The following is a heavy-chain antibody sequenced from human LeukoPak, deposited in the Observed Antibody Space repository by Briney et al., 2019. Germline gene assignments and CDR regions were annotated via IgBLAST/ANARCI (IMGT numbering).Heavy chain of an antibody. CDR1: GFTFSGSA. D-gene: IGHD5-18*01. CDR3: AKDRGYSYGPDWFDP. Sequence: GGSLRLSCAASGFTFSGSAMHWVRQASGKGLGWVGRIRSKANSYATAYAASVKGRFTISRDNSKNTLYLQMNSLRAEDTAVYYCAKDRGYSYGPDWFDPWGQGTLVTVSS. V-gene: IGHV3-73*01. J-gene: IGHJ5*02. CDR2: IRSKANSYAT.